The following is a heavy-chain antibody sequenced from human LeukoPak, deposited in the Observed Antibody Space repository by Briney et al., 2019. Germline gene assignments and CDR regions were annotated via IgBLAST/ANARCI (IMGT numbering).Heavy chain of an antibody. CDR3: ARATLFYYYDSSGQRSYDAFDI. CDR2: ISAYNGNT. Sequence: ASVKVSCKASGYTFTSYGISWVRQAPGQGLEWMGWISAYNGNTNYAQKLQGRVTMTTDTSTSTAYMELRSLRSDDTAVYYCARATLFYYYDSSGQRSYDAFDIWGQGTMVTVSS. CDR1: GYTFTSYG. V-gene: IGHV1-18*01. J-gene: IGHJ3*02. D-gene: IGHD3-22*01.